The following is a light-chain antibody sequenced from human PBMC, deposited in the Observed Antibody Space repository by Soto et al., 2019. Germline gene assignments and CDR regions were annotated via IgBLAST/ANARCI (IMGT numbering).Light chain of an antibody. CDR2: DVS. V-gene: IGLV2-14*01. J-gene: IGLJ1*01. Sequence: QSSLTQPASVSGSPGQPITISCTGTSSDVGGYNYVSWYQPHPGKAPKLMIYDVSNRPSGVSNRFSGSKSGNTASLTISGLQAEDEADYYCSSYTSSSTYVFGTGTKVTVL. CDR3: SSYTSSSTYV. CDR1: SSDVGGYNY.